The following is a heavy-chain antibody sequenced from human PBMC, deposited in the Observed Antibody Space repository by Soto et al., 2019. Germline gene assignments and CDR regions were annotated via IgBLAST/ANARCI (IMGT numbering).Heavy chain of an antibody. CDR1: GYTFTSYD. D-gene: IGHD3-10*01. Sequence: QVQLVQSGAEVKKPGASVKVSCKASGYTFTSYDINWVRQATGQGLEWMGWMNPNSGNTVSAQKFQGRVTITRNTSRSTAHMELSSLITEETAVYYCARDRSGGWFDPWGQGALVTVSS. CDR2: MNPNSGNT. V-gene: IGHV1-8*01. CDR3: ARDRSGGWFDP. J-gene: IGHJ5*02.